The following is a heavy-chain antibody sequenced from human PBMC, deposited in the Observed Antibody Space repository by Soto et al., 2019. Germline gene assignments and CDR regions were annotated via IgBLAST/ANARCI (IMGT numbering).Heavy chain of an antibody. J-gene: IGHJ5*02. D-gene: IGHD3-3*01. V-gene: IGHV4-59*08. CDR2: IYYSGST. CDR3: ARHYDFDQSWFDP. CDR1: GGSISSYY. Sequence: SETLSLTCTVSGGSISSYYWSWIRQPPGKGLEWIGYIYYSGSTNYNPSLKSRVTISVDTSKNQFSLKLSSVTAADTAVYYCARHYDFDQSWFDPWGQGTLVTVSS.